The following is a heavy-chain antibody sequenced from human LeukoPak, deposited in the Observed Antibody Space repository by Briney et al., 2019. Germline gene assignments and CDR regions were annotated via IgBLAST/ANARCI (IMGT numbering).Heavy chain of an antibody. V-gene: IGHV4-34*01. CDR1: GGSFSGYY. CDR3: ASSSAFDY. CDR2: INHRGST. D-gene: IGHD6-13*01. J-gene: IGHJ4*02. Sequence: SETLSLTCAVYGGSFSGYYWSWIRQPPGKGLEWIGEINHRGSTNYNPSLKSRVTVSLDTSKNQFSLKLSSVTAADTAVYYCASSSAFDYWGQGTLVTVSS.